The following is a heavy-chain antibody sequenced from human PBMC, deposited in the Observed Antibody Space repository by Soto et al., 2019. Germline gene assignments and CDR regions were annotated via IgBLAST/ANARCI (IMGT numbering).Heavy chain of an antibody. Sequence: EVQLVESGGGLVQPGRSLRLSCAASGFTFDAYPMHWVRQAPGKGLEWVAGLAWDGGSIEYVDSVEGRFTISRDNAKNSLYLQMSSLRDEDTALYYSVRDDAFDLWGQGTQVTVSS. CDR1: GFTFDAYP. CDR2: LAWDGGSI. J-gene: IGHJ3*01. V-gene: IGHV3-9*01. CDR3: VRDDAFDL.